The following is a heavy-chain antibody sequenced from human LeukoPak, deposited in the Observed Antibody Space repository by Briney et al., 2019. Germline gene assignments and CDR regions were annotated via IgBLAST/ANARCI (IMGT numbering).Heavy chain of an antibody. V-gene: IGHV1-18*01. Sequence: ASVKVSCKASGYTFTTYGIGWVRQAPGQRLEWMEWISGYNGNTNYAQKFQGRVTMTTDTSTSTAYMDLRSLRSADTALYYCARVRSSMVLDYWGQGTLVTASS. CDR2: ISGYNGNT. D-gene: IGHD2/OR15-2a*01. CDR3: ARVRSSMVLDY. CDR1: GYTFTTYG. J-gene: IGHJ4*02.